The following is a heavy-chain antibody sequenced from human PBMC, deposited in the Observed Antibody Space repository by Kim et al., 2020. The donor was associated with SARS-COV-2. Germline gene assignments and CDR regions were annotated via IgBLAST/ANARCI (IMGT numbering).Heavy chain of an antibody. CDR1: GFTFSNAW. J-gene: IGHJ4*02. CDR3: TTAPFLYGSGSYLMYYFDY. D-gene: IGHD3-10*01. V-gene: IGHV3-15*01. CDR2: IKSKTDGGTT. Sequence: GGSLRLSCAASGFTFSNAWMSWVRQAPGKGLEWVGRIKSKTDGGTTDYAAPVKGRFTISRDDSKNTLYLQMNSLKTEDTAVYYCTTAPFLYGSGSYLMYYFDYWGQGTLVTVSS.